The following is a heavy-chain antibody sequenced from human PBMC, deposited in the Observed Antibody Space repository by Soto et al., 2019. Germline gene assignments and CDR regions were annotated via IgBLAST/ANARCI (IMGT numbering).Heavy chain of an antibody. Sequence: GSLRLSFAASGFTFSSYGMHWVRQAPVKGLEWVAVISYDGSNKYYADSVKGRFTISRDNSKNTLYLQMNSLRAEDTAVYYCTTGSPKWNYCSGGSCYEPFDYWGQGTLVTVSS. CDR2: ISYDGSNK. CDR3: TTGSPKWNYCSGGSCYEPFDY. J-gene: IGHJ4*02. V-gene: IGHV3-30*03. D-gene: IGHD2-15*01. CDR1: GFTFSSYG.